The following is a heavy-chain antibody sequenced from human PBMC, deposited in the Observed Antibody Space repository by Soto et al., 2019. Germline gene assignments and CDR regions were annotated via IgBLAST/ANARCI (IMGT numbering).Heavy chain of an antibody. J-gene: IGHJ4*02. D-gene: IGHD5-12*01. Sequence: SLTLSCAASGFTFDDHAMHWVRQATGKGLEWVSCLNWDSGSISYADSVKGRFTISRENAKNSLYLQMNSMRAEDTALYYCAKLARVGSIRSDXCGQGTLVTLSX. CDR1: GFTFDDHA. CDR2: LNWDSGSI. V-gene: IGHV3-9*01. CDR3: AKLARVGSIRSDX.